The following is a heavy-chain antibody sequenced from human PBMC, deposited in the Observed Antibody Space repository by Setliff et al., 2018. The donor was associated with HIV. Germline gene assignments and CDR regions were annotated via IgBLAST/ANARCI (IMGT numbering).Heavy chain of an antibody. V-gene: IGHV1-46*01. D-gene: IGHD3-22*01. CDR3: AREERYYDGKGALGY. J-gene: IGHJ4*02. CDR1: GYTFTSYP. CDR2: INTSGGSA. Sequence: GASVKVSCKASGYTFTSYPMHWVRQAPGQGLEWMGVINTSGGSADYAEKFRGRVTMTRDTSTNTVYMDLRNLRSEDTAVYYCAREERYYDGKGALGYWGQGMLVTVSS.